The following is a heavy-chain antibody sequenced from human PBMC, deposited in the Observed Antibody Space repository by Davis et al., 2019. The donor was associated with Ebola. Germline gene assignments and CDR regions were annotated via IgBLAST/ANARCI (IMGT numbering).Heavy chain of an antibody. V-gene: IGHV4-34*01. CDR2: INHSGST. CDR1: GGSFSGYY. D-gene: IGHD3-16*01. J-gene: IGHJ4*02. Sequence: MPSETLSLTCAVYGGSFSGYYWSWIRQPPGKGLEWIGEINHSGSTNYNPSLKSRVTISVDTSKNQFSLKLSSVTAADTAVYYCARGRYEWGVFYYFDYWGQGTLVTVSS. CDR3: ARGRYEWGVFYYFDY.